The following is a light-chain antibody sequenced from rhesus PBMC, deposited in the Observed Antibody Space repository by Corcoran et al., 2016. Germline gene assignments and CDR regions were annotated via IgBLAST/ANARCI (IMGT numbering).Light chain of an antibody. V-gene: IGKV3-40*03. CDR2: SAY. CDR1: QSVGSY. CDR3: QQYNDLLPFT. Sequence: EIVMTQSPATLSLSPGERATLSCRASQSVGSYLAWYQQKPGQAPKPLVHSAYFRATGIPDRFSASGSRTDFTLTISSLEPEDVGVYHCQQYNDLLPFTFGPGTKLDIK. J-gene: IGKJ3*01.